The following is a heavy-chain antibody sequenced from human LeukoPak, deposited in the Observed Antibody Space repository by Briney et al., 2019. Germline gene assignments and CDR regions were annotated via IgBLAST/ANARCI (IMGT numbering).Heavy chain of an antibody. V-gene: IGHV1-8*01. Sequence: GASVKVSCKASGYTFTSYDINWVRQATGQGLEWMGWMNPNSGNTGYAQKFQGRVTMTRNTSISTAYMELSSLRSEDTAVYYCARGWISGYSYHFDYWGQGTLVTVSS. CDR2: MNPNSGNT. J-gene: IGHJ4*02. CDR1: GYTFTSYD. CDR3: ARGWISGYSYHFDY. D-gene: IGHD5-18*01.